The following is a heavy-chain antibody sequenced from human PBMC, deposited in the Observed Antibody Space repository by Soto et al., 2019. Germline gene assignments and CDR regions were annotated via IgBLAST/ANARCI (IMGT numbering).Heavy chain of an antibody. CDR3: ARKSYDDPCHFDP. CDR2: IFHSGST. D-gene: IGHD3-22*01. J-gene: IGHJ5*02. CDR1: GGSISTTHW. Sequence: QVQLQESGPGLVKPSGTLSLPCAVSGGSISTTHWWTWVRQPPGKGLEWIWEIFHSGSTNYNPSLMSRVTVSGDHYKNQFAVKLISVTAADTAVYYCARKSYDDPCHFDPWGRGTLVTVSS. V-gene: IGHV4-4*02.